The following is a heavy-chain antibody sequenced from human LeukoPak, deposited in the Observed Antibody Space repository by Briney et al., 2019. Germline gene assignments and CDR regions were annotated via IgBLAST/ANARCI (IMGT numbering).Heavy chain of an antibody. CDR2: XXXXXST. D-gene: IGHD2-2*01. CDR3: ARGATRSPSRVPAYYYYMDV. V-gene: IGHV4-34*01. Sequence: HPSETLSLTCAVYGGSFSGYYWSWIRQPPGKGLEWIGXXXXXXSTNYNPSLKSRVTISVDTSKNQFSLKLSSVTAAGTAVYYCARGATRSPSRVPAYYYYMDVWGKGTTVTVSS. CDR1: GGSFSGYY. J-gene: IGHJ6*03.